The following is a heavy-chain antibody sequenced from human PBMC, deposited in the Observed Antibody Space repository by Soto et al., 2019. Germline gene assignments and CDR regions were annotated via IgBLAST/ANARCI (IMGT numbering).Heavy chain of an antibody. CDR2: ISYDGSNK. Sequence: SLRLSCAASGFTFSSYGMHWVRQVPGKGLEWVAVISYDGSNKYYADSVKGRFTISRDNSKNTLYLQMNSLRAEDTAVYYCAKDEWFDPWGQGTLVTVSS. CDR3: AKDEWFDP. J-gene: IGHJ5*02. CDR1: GFTFSSYG. V-gene: IGHV3-30*18.